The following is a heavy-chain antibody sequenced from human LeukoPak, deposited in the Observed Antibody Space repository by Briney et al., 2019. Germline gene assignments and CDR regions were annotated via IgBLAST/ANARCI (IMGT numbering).Heavy chain of an antibody. V-gene: IGHV4-59*01. CDR2: IYYTGST. CDR3: ARESDYYDSSGYFDY. D-gene: IGHD3-22*01. CDR1: GGSIRSYY. J-gene: IGHJ4*02. Sequence: PSETLSLTCTVSGGSIRSYYWSWIRQPPGKGLEWIGYIYYTGSTNYNPSLKSRVTTSVDTSKNQFSLKLSSVTAADTAVYYCARESDYYDSSGYFDYWGQGTLVTVSS.